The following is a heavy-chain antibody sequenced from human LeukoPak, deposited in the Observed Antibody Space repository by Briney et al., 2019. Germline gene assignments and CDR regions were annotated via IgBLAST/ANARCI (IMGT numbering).Heavy chain of an antibody. CDR2: ISGHGLGT. CDR1: GFTFSRNA. Sequence: GGSLRLSCAASGFTFSRNAMNWVRQAPGQGLEWVAAISGHGLGTYYADSVKGRFNISGDNSRNTLYLQMNSLRIEATAFYYCAEDSNYLRRRGYLIPIDFWGQGTLVTVSS. CDR3: AEDSNYLRRRGYLIPIDF. J-gene: IGHJ4*02. D-gene: IGHD3-22*01. V-gene: IGHV3-23*01.